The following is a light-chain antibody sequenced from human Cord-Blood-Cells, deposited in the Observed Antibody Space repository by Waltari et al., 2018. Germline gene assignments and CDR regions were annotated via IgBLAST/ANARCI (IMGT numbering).Light chain of an antibody. J-gene: IGKJ4*01. CDR2: DAS. CDR1: QSVSSY. V-gene: IGKV3-11*01. Sequence: DIVLTQSPATLSLSPGERATLSCRASQSVSSYLAWYQQKPGQAPRLLIYDASNRATGITARFSGSGSGTDFTLTISSLEPEDFAVYYCQQRSNWLTFGGGTKVEIK. CDR3: QQRSNWLT.